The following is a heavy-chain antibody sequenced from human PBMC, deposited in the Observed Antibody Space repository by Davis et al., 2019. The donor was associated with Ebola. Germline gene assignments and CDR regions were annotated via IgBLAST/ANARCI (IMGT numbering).Heavy chain of an antibody. V-gene: IGHV1-69*06. CDR2: VIPMFGTS. Sequence: AASVKVSCKASRGTFGSYAISWVRQAPGQGLEWMGGVIPMFGTSKYAQKFQDRVTITADKSTSTAYMELSSLRSEDTAVYYCGSGYYYYGMDVWGQGTTVSVSS. CDR1: RGTFGSYA. J-gene: IGHJ6*02. D-gene: IGHD3-10*01. CDR3: GSGYYYYGMDV.